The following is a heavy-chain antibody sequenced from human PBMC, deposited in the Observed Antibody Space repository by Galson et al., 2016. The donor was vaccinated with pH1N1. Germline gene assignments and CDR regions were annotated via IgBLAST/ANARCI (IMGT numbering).Heavy chain of an antibody. D-gene: IGHD4-17*01. CDR3: AHKFYGDYANWFDP. CDR1: GFSLSTSGVG. V-gene: IGHV2-5*02. Sequence: PALVKPTQTLTLTCTFSGFSLSTSGVGVGWIRQPPGKALDWLALIYWDDDKRYSPSLKTRLTITKDTSKNQVVLTMINMDPVDTATYYRAHKFYGDYANWFDPWGQGTLVTVSS. CDR2: IYWDDDK. J-gene: IGHJ5*02.